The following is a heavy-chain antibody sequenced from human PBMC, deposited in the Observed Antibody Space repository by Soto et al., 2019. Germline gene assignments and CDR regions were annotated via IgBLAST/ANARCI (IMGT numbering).Heavy chain of an antibody. CDR2: ISAYNGNT. CDR1: GYTFTSYG. V-gene: IGHV1-18*01. J-gene: IGHJ6*03. CDR3: ARAREPDYDFWSGYYSGYYYYYMDV. D-gene: IGHD3-3*01. Sequence: ASLKVSCKASGYTFTSYGISCVRQAPGQGLEWMGWISAYNGNTNYAKKLQGRVTMTTDPSTSTAYMELRSLRSDDTAVYYCARAREPDYDFWSGYYSGYYYYYMDVWGKGTTVTVSS.